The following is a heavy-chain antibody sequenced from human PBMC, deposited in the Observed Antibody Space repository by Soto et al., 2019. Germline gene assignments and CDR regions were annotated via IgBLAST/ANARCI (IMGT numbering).Heavy chain of an antibody. V-gene: IGHV3-21*01. J-gene: IGHJ6*02. Sequence: PGGSLRLSCAASGFTFSSYSMNWVRQAPGKGLEWVSSISSSSSYIYYADSVKGRFTISRDNSKNTLYLQMNSLRAEDAAVYYCARGGHYDFLTGYYFCCYYYGMDVWGQGTTVTVSS. CDR3: ARGGHYDFLTGYYFCCYYYGMDV. CDR2: ISSSSSYI. D-gene: IGHD3-9*01. CDR1: GFTFSSYS.